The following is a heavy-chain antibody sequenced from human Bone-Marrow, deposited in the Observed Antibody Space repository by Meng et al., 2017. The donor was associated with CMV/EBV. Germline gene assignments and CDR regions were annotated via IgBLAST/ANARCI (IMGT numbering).Heavy chain of an antibody. J-gene: IGHJ4*02. Sequence: GGSLRLSCAASGFTFSSYAMSWVRQAPGKGLEWVSAISGSGGSTYYADSVKGRFTISRDNSKNTLYLQMNSLRAEDTAVYYCAKDGHLRFLEWLSIPYYFDYWGQGTLVTAPQ. CDR1: GFTFSSYA. V-gene: IGHV3-23*01. CDR3: AKDGHLRFLEWLSIPYYFDY. D-gene: IGHD3-3*01. CDR2: ISGSGGST.